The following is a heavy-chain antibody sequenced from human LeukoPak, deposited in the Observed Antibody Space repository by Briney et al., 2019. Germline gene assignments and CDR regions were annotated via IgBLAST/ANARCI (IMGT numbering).Heavy chain of an antibody. CDR2: ISSSSSYI. Sequence: TGGSLRLSCAASGFTFSSYSMNWVRQAPGKGLEWVSSISSSSSYIYYADSVKGRFTISRDNAKNSLYLQMNSLRAEDTAVYYCARDAPNDCSSTSCPLDYWGQGTPVTVSS. D-gene: IGHD2-2*01. CDR3: ARDAPNDCSSTSCPLDY. J-gene: IGHJ4*02. CDR1: GFTFSSYS. V-gene: IGHV3-21*01.